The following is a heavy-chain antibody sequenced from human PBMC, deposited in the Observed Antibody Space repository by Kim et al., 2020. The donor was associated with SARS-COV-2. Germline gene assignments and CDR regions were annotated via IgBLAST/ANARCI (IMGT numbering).Heavy chain of an antibody. CDR3: ARAAGGSCSSTGCYAYWFDP. Sequence: SQTLSLTCAISGDSVSSNSAAWNWIRQSPSRGLEWLGRTYYRSKWFNDYAVSVKGRITINPDTSKNQFSLQLNSVTPEDTAVYYCARAAGGSCSSTGCYAYWFDPWGQRTLVTV. CDR1: GDSVSSNSAA. J-gene: IGHJ5*02. D-gene: IGHD2-2*01. V-gene: IGHV6-1*01. CDR2: TYYRSKWFN.